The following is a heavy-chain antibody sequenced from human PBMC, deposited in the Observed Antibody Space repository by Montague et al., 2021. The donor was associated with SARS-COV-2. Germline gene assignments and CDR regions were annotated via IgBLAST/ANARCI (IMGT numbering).Heavy chain of an antibody. V-gene: IGHV4-39*01. D-gene: IGHD1-20*01. CDR3: ARHRWSLTYLDY. CDR2: IYYSGST. Sequence: SETLSLTCTVSGGSISSSSYYWGWLRQPPGKGLEWIGSIYYSGSTSYNPSLKSRVTMSVDTSKNQFSLKLSSVTAADTAVYYCARHRWSLTYLDYWGQGTLVTVSS. CDR1: GGSISSSSYY. J-gene: IGHJ4*02.